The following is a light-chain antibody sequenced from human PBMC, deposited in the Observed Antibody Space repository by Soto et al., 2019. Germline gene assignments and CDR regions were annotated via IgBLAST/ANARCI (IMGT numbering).Light chain of an antibody. CDR3: QQYNNWPPGT. Sequence: EIVMTQSPATLSVSPGERATLSCRASQSVSSNLAWYQQKPGQAPRLLIYGASTRATGIPARFSGSGSGTEFPLTISSLQSEDFAVYYCQQYNNWPPGTFGPGTKVDIE. V-gene: IGKV3-15*01. CDR2: GAS. CDR1: QSVSSN. J-gene: IGKJ3*01.